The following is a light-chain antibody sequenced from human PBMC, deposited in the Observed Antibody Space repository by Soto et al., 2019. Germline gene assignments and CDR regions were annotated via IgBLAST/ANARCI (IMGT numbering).Light chain of an antibody. CDR1: QSISSN. Sequence: TLSVSPGERATLSCRASQSISSNLAWYQQKPGQAPRLLIHGASTRATGIPARFSGSRSGTEFTLTISSLQSEDFAVYYCQQYDNWPPSTFGQGTKVDIK. V-gene: IGKV3-15*01. CDR2: GAS. CDR3: QQYDNWPPST. J-gene: IGKJ1*01.